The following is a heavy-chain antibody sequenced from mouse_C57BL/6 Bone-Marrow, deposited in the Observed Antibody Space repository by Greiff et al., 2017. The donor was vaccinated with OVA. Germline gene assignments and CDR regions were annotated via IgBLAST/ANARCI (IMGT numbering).Heavy chain of an antibody. CDR2: ISSGGDYI. V-gene: IGHV5-9-1*02. D-gene: IGHD2-4*01. CDR1: GFTFSSYA. CDR3: TRAYFYYYYGYYYALDY. J-gene: IGHJ4*01. Sequence: EVMLVQSGAGLVKPGGSLKLSCAASGFTFSSYAMSWVRQTPEKRLEWVAFISSGGDYIYYADTVKGRFTHSSDNARNTLYLQMSSLKSEDTAMYYRTRAYFYYYYGYYYALDYYGRGTSVTVSS.